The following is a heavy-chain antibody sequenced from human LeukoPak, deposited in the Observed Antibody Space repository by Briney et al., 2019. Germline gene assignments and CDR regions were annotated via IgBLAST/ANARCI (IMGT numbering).Heavy chain of an antibody. Sequence: SETLSLTCTVSGGSISSSSYYWGWIRQPPGKGLEWLGSIYYSGSTYYNPSLKSRVTISVDTSKNQFSLKLSSVTAADTAVYYCARHLIETYYYDSSGYYPLRNWFDPWGQGTLVTVSS. CDR1: GGSISSSSYY. CDR3: ARHLIETYYYDSSGYYPLRNWFDP. D-gene: IGHD3-22*01. CDR2: IYYSGST. V-gene: IGHV4-39*01. J-gene: IGHJ5*02.